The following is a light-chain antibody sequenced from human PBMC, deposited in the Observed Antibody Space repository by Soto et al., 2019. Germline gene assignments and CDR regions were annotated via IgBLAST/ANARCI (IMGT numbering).Light chain of an antibody. CDR1: SSNVGSYKL. CDR3: CSSGGSPTYV. V-gene: IGLV2-23*02. J-gene: IGLJ1*01. CDR2: EVN. Sequence: QSALTKPASVSGSPGQSITISCTGTSSNVGSYKLVSWYQQHPGKAPRLMIFEVNKRPSGVSNRFSGSKSGNTASLTISGLKVEDEADYYCCSSGGSPTYVSGTGTKVTAL.